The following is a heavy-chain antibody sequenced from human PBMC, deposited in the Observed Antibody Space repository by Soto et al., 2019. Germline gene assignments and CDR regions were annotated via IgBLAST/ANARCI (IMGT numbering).Heavy chain of an antibody. Sequence: SETLSLTCAVYGGSFSGYYLSWIRQPPGKGLEWIGEINHSGSTNYNPSLKSRVTISVDTSKNQFSLKLSSVTAADTAVYYCARGGRFPGIAAAGTWYYYGMDVWGQGTTVTVSS. V-gene: IGHV4-34*01. CDR2: INHSGST. D-gene: IGHD6-13*01. CDR3: ARGGRFPGIAAAGTWYYYGMDV. J-gene: IGHJ6*02. CDR1: GGSFSGYY.